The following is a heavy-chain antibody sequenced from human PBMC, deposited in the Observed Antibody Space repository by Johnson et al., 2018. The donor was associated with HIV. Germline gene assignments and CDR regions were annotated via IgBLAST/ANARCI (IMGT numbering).Heavy chain of an antibody. D-gene: IGHD7-27*01. J-gene: IGHJ3*02. CDR1: GFTFSSYA. CDR2: INWHGGST. V-gene: IGHV3-20*04. Sequence: VQLVESGGGVVQPGRSLRLSCAASGFTFSSYAMHWVRQAPGKGLEWVSGINWHGGSTGYADSVKGRFTMSRDNAKNSLYLQMNSLRAEDTALYYCGRVYGPGDLGPFDIWGQGTMVTVSS. CDR3: GRVYGPGDLGPFDI.